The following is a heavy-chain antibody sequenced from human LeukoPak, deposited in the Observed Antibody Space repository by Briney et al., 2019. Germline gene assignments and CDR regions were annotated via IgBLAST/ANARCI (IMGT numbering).Heavy chain of an antibody. D-gene: IGHD3-10*01. CDR3: ARVKYYGSGPFHAFDI. V-gene: IGHV4-59*11. Sequence: PSESQCLTRTVCGGSNSSHYRSWIRQPRGRGLEWIGYIHYNRSTNYNPYLKSRVTISVGTSKHQFSLKLSSVTAADTAVYYCARVKYYGSGPFHAFDIWGQGTMVTVSS. CDR2: IHYNRST. J-gene: IGHJ3*02. CDR1: GGSNSSHY.